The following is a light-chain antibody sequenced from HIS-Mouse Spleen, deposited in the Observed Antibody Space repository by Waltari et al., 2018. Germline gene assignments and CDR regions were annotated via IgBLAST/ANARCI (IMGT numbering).Light chain of an antibody. V-gene: IGLV3-21*03. CDR1: NIGSKS. Sequence: SYVLTQPPSVSVAPGKTARITCGGNNIGSKSVHWYQQKPGQAPVLVVYDDSGRPSGSPERFSGSNSGNAATLSISRVEAGDEAEYYCQVWDSRSDHWVLGGGTKLTVL. CDR2: DDS. CDR3: QVWDSRSDHWV. J-gene: IGLJ3*02.